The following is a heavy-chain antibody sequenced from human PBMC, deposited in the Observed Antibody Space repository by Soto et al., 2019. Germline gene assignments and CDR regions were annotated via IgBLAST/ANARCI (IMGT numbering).Heavy chain of an antibody. J-gene: IGHJ4*02. Sequence: SVTLSLTCAINGAAFGGTSWTWIRQPPGTGLEWIGEINHSGSTNYNPSLKSRVTISVDTSKNQFSLKLTSVTAADTAVYYCARDKITGLFDYWGQGTLVTVS. CDR1: GAAFGGTS. CDR2: INHSGST. D-gene: IGHD2-8*02. CDR3: ARDKITGLFDY. V-gene: IGHV4-34*01.